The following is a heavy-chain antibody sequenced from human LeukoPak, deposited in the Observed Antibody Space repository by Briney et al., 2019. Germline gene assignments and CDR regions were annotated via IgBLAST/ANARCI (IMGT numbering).Heavy chain of an antibody. D-gene: IGHD6-13*01. CDR1: GFTFSSYG. CDR3: ARGFSSSLGDGGDGSRYY. CDR2: ISYDGSNK. J-gene: IGHJ4*02. V-gene: IGHV3-30*03. Sequence: TGGSLRLSCAASGFTFSSYGMHWVRQAPGKGLEWVAVISYDGSNKYYADSVKGRFTISRDNSKNTLYLQMNSLRAEDTAVYYCARGFSSSLGDGGDGSRYYWGQGTLVTVSS.